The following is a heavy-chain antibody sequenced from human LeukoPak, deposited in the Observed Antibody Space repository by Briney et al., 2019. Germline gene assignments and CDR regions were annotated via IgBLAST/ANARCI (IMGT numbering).Heavy chain of an antibody. CDR3: AREGIVRHAFDI. D-gene: IGHD1-26*01. CDR2: INHSGST. Sequence: SETLSLTCAVYGGSFSGYYWSWIRQPPGKGLEWIGEINHSGSTNYNPSLKSRVTISVDTSKNQFSQKLSSVTAADTAVYYCAREGIVRHAFDIWGQGTVVTVSP. V-gene: IGHV4-34*01. CDR1: GGSFSGYY. J-gene: IGHJ3*02.